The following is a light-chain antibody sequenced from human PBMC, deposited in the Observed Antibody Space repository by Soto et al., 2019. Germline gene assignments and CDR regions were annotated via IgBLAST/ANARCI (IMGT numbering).Light chain of an antibody. J-gene: IGKJ4*01. Sequence: EIVLTQSPGTLSLSPGDRATLSCRASQSVSNNYVAWYQQKPGQAPSLLIYDTSSRATGIPDRFSGSGSGTDLTLPITRLEPEDFAVYYCRQYGGPPLVTFGGGTKVEIK. CDR1: QSVSNNY. V-gene: IGKV3-20*01. CDR3: RQYGGPPLVT. CDR2: DTS.